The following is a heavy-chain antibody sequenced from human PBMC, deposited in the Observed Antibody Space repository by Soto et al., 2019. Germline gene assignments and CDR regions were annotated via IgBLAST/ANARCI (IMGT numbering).Heavy chain of an antibody. D-gene: IGHD4-4*01. CDR1: CYTFADYG. CDR2: ISAYNGNT. Sequence: ASVKVSCKASCYTFADYGINWVRQAPGQGLEWMGWISAYNGNTNYAQKLQGRVTMTTDTSTSTAYMELRSLRSDDTAVYYCARVAESTDSTVYYSYVMDVWGQGTTVTVSS. CDR3: ARVAESTDSTVYYSYVMDV. J-gene: IGHJ6*02. V-gene: IGHV1-18*01.